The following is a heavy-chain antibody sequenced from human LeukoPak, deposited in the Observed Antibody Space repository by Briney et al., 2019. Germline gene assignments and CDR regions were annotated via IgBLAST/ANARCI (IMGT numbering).Heavy chain of an antibody. D-gene: IGHD6-19*01. J-gene: IGHJ5*02. CDR2: INSDGSST. CDR1: GFTFSRYW. CDR3: ARALAVAGTGGFDP. Sequence: GGSLRLSCAASGFTFSRYWMHWLRQAPGKGLVWVSRINSDGSSTSYADSVKGRFTISRDNAKNTLYLQMNSLRADDTAVYYCARALAVAGTGGFDPWGQGTLVTVSS. V-gene: IGHV3-74*01.